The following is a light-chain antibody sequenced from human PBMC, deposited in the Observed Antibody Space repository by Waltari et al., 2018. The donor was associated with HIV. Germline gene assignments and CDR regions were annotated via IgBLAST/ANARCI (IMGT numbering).Light chain of an antibody. CDR3: QQCSGSCT. CDR2: GAS. V-gene: IGKV3-20*01. J-gene: IGKJ2*02. CDR1: QSVDDHN. Sequence: EVLLIQSPDALSLSPVDRSSLSCRASQSVDDHNLALYRQLLGQTPRHLIYGASIRAPGVSDRFSGGGSGKEFILNITRLEPEDFAVYFCQQCSGSCTFGQGT.